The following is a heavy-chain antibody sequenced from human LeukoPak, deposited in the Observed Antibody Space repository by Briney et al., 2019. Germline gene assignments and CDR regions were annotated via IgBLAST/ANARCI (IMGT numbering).Heavy chain of an antibody. J-gene: IGHJ4*02. D-gene: IGHD3-22*01. V-gene: IGHV4-39*01. Sequence: SETLSLTCTVSGGSISSSSYYGGWIRQPPGKGLEWIGSIYYSGSTYYNPSLKSRVTISVDTSKNQFSLKLSSVTAADTAVYYCARLRYYDSSGYPDYAIDYWGQGTLVTVSS. CDR3: ARLRYYDSSGYPDYAIDY. CDR1: GGSISSSSYY. CDR2: IYYSGST.